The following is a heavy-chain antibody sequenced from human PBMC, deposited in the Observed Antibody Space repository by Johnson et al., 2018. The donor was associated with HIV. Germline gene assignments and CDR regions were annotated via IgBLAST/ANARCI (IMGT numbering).Heavy chain of an antibody. Sequence: VKLVESGGGLVQPGGSLRLSCAASGFTVSSNYMSWVRQAPGKGLEWVSVIYSGGSTYYADSVKGRFTISRDNSKNTLYLQMNSLRAEDTAVYYCARDREIVVHAGAFDIWGQGTMVTVSS. D-gene: IGHD3-22*01. CDR3: ARDREIVVHAGAFDI. J-gene: IGHJ3*02. CDR2: IYSGGST. V-gene: IGHV3-66*02. CDR1: GFTVSSNY.